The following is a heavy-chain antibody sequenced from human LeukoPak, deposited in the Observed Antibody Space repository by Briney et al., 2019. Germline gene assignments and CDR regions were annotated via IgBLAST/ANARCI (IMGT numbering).Heavy chain of an antibody. J-gene: IGHJ6*04. Sequence: GGSLRLSCAASGFTFSSYAMSWVRQAPGKGLEWVSAISGSGGSTYYADSVKGRFTISRDNSKNTLYLQMNSLRAEDTAVYDCAKDIVVVRDIYYYGMDVWGKGTTVTVSS. V-gene: IGHV3-23*01. D-gene: IGHD2-15*01. CDR1: GFTFSSYA. CDR3: AKDIVVVRDIYYYGMDV. CDR2: ISGSGGST.